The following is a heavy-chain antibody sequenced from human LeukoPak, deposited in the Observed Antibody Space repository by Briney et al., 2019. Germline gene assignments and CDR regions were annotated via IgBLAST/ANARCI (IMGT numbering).Heavy chain of an antibody. CDR3: GGQSLEGYFDY. D-gene: IGHD3-16*02. CDR2: IYSGDSDT. V-gene: IGHV5-51*01. J-gene: IGHJ4*02. Sequence: TFTKGSGDSFINCWIGCVRQMPGKGLEWMGSIYSGDSDTNYSPSLQGQVTISADKSISTAYLQWSGLKASDTAMYYCGGQSLEGYFDYWGQGTLVTVSS. CDR1: GDSFINCW.